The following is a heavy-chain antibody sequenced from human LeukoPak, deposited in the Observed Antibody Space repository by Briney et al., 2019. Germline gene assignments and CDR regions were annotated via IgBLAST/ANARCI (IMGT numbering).Heavy chain of an antibody. Sequence: ASVKVSCKASGYTFNSYGISWVRQAPGQGLEWMGWISNGDTNYAQKLQGRVTMTTDTSTSTAYMELRSLRSDDTAVYYCARDLLLGAAFDYWGQGSLVTVSS. J-gene: IGHJ4*02. D-gene: IGHD2-15*01. CDR1: GYTFNSYG. V-gene: IGHV1-18*01. CDR3: ARDLLLGAAFDY. CDR2: ISNGDT.